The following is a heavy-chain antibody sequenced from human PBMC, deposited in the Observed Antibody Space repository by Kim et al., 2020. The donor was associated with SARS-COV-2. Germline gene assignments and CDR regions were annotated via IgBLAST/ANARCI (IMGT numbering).Heavy chain of an antibody. J-gene: IGHJ6*02. Sequence: GGSLRLSCAASGFTFSSYSMNWVRQAPGKGLEWVSSISSSSSYIYYADSVKGRFTISRDNAKNSLYLQMNSLRAEDTAVNYCARDGRVLRYFDWLLGGFMDVWGQGTTVTVSS. CDR2: ISSSSSYI. CDR3: ARDGRVLRYFDWLLGGFMDV. V-gene: IGHV3-21*01. CDR1: GFTFSSYS. D-gene: IGHD3-9*01.